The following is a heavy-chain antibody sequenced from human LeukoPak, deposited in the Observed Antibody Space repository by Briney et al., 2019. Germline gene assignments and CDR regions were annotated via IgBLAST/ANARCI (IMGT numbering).Heavy chain of an antibody. CDR1: GGSFSGYY. V-gene: IGHV4-34*01. D-gene: IGHD3-22*01. J-gene: IGHJ4*02. CDR2: INHSGST. Sequence: RSSETLSPTCAVYGGSFSGYYWSWIRQPPGKGLEWIGEINHSGSTNYNPSLKSRVTISVDTSKNQFSLKLSSVTAADTAVYYCARGAYYYDSSGYRSRIGFDYWGQGTLVTVSS. CDR3: ARGAYYYDSSGYRSRIGFDY.